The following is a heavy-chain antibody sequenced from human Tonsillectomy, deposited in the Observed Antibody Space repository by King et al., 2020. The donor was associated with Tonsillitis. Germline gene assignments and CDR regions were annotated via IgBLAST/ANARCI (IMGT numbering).Heavy chain of an antibody. CDR2: IYSGGST. D-gene: IGHD6-19*01. V-gene: IGHV3-66*01. J-gene: IGHJ4*02. CDR3: ARDRVAVAGTVDY. CDR1: GFTVSSNY. Sequence: VQLVESGGGSVHPGGSLRLSCVASGFTVSSNYMSWVRQAPGKGLEWVSVIYSGGSTYYADSVKGRFTISRDNSKNTLYLQMNSLRAEDTAVYYCARDRVAVAGTVDYWGQGTLVTVSS.